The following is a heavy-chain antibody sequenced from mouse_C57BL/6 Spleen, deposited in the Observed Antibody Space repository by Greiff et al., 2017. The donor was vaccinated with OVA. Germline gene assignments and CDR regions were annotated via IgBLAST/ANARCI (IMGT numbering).Heavy chain of an antibody. J-gene: IGHJ3*01. CDR1: GYTFTDYY. CDR3: ARDWYYGSSLFAY. V-gene: IGHV1-26*01. D-gene: IGHD1-1*01. CDR2: INPNNGGT. Sequence: VQLKQSGPELVKPGASVKISCKASGYTFTDYYMNWVKQSHGKSLEWIGDINPNNGGTSYNQKFKGKATLTVDKSSSTAYMELRSLTSEDSAVYYCARDWYYGSSLFAYWGQGTLVTVSA.